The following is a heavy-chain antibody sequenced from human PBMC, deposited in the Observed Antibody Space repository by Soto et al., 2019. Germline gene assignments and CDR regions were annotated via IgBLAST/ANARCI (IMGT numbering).Heavy chain of an antibody. D-gene: IGHD6-13*01. V-gene: IGHV3-23*01. CDR1: GFTFSSYA. J-gene: IGHJ4*02. CDR2: ISGSGGST. CDR3: AKYTLRIAAAGKGFDY. Sequence: EVQLLESGGGLVQPGGSLRLSCAASGFTFSSYAMSWVRQAPGKGLEWVSAISGSGGSTYYADSVKGRFTISRENSKNTLYLQMNSLRAEDTAVYYCAKYTLRIAAAGKGFDYWGQGTLVTVSS.